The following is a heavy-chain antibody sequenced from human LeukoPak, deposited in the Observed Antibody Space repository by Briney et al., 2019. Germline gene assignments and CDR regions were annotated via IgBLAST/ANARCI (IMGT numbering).Heavy chain of an antibody. D-gene: IGHD6-13*01. V-gene: IGHV4-39*07. CDR3: TRAASIAATGAWFY. CDR2: IFSAGST. J-gene: IGHJ4*02. Sequence: SETLSLTCTVSGGSISTSSYFWGWIRQPPGKGLEWIGSIFSAGSTYYMPSLKSRVTISIDASKNQISLKLTSASAADTAVYYCTRAASIAATGAWFYWGQGTLVTVSS. CDR1: GGSISTSSYF.